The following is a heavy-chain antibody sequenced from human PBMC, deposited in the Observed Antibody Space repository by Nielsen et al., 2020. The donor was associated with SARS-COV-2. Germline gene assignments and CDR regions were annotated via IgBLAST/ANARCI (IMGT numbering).Heavy chain of an antibody. V-gene: IGHV3-21*01. CDR1: GFTFSSYS. D-gene: IGHD1-26*01. Sequence: GESLKISCAASGFTFSSYSMNWVRQAPGKGLEWVSSISSSSSYIYYADSVKGRFTISRDNAKNSLYLQMNSLRAEDTAVYYCASTLSGSYGDYWGQGTLVTVSS. J-gene: IGHJ4*02. CDR2: ISSSSSYI. CDR3: ASTLSGSYGDY.